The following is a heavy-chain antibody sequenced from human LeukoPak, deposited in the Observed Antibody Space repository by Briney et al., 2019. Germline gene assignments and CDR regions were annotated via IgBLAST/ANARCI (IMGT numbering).Heavy chain of an antibody. V-gene: IGHV3-23*01. J-gene: IGHJ4*02. D-gene: IGHD3-22*01. CDR2: ISGSGGNT. CDR1: GFTFSSYA. CDR3: TKINAYHYDSSGYYFDY. Sequence: GGSLRLSCAASGFTFSSYAMNWVRQAPGKGLEWVSGISGSGGNTYYADSVKGRFSISRDNSKSTLYLQMNSLRAEDTAVYYCTKINAYHYDSSGYYFDYWGQGTLVTVSS.